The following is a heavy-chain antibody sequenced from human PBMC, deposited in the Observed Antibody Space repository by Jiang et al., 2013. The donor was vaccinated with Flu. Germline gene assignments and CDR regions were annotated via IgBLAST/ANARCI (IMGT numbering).Heavy chain of an antibody. V-gene: IGHV4-59*01. CDR3: ARGLVGLTSLDHYYYGVDV. J-gene: IGHJ6*02. CDR1: GVSLSYYY. D-gene: IGHD1-26*01. Sequence: PGLVKPSETLSLSCTVSGVSLSYYYWSWIRQPPGKGLEWIGYIFYNGTTKYSPSLKSRVTISLDTSKTQFSLRLTSVTAADTAMYYCARGLVGLTSLDHYYYGVDVWGLGTTVTVSS. CDR2: IFYNGTT.